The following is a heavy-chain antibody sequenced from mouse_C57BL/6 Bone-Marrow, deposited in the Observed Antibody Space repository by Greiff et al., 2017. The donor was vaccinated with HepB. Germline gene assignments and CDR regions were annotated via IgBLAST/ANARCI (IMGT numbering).Heavy chain of an antibody. Sequence: QVQLQQPGAELMKPGASVKMSCKASGYTFTSYWITWVKQRPGQGLEWIGDIYPGSGSTNYNEKFKSKATLTVDTSSSTAYMQLSSLTSEDSAVYYCARRGYDYDYAMDYWGQGTSVTVSS. D-gene: IGHD2-4*01. CDR3: ARRGYDYDYAMDY. V-gene: IGHV1-55*01. J-gene: IGHJ4*01. CDR1: GYTFTSYW. CDR2: IYPGSGST.